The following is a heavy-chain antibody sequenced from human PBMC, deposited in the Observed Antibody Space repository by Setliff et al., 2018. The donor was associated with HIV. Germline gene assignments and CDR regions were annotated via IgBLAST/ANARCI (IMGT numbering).Heavy chain of an antibody. CDR3: ASSGYNYGGYYMDV. D-gene: IGHD5-18*01. Sequence: GGSLRLSCAASGFTFSSCWVTWVRQGPGKGLEWVANIKQDGSEKYYVDSVKGRFTISRDNGKNSLYLQMNSLRAEDTAVYYCASSGYNYGGYYMDVWGKGTTVTGSS. CDR1: GFTFSSCW. V-gene: IGHV3-7*03. CDR2: IKQDGSEK. J-gene: IGHJ6*03.